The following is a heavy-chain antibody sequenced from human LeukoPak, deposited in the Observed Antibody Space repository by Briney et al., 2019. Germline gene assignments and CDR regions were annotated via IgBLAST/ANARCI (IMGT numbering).Heavy chain of an antibody. CDR2: IIPILGIA. V-gene: IGHV1-69*04. J-gene: IGHJ6*02. Sequence: ASVKVSCKASGGTFSSYAISWVRQAPGQGLEWMGRIIPILGIANYAQKFQGRVTITADKSTSTAYMELSSLRSEDTAVYYCARGSTTVYYYYGMDVWGQGTTVTASS. CDR1: GGTFSSYA. D-gene: IGHD2-2*01. CDR3: ARGSTTVYYYYGMDV.